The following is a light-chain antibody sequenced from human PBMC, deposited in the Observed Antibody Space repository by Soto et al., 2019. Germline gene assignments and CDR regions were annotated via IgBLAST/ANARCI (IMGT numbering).Light chain of an antibody. CDR2: DAS. CDR3: QQYGFSPIS. V-gene: IGKV3-20*01. J-gene: IGKJ5*01. Sequence: EVVLTQSPGTLSLSPGERVPLSCRARQPVTNDYLAWSQQKDGQAPRLLIYDASTRATGVPDRFSGSGSGPEYTLTITRLEPEDFAVYSCQQYGFSPISFGQGTRLEIK. CDR1: QPVTNDY.